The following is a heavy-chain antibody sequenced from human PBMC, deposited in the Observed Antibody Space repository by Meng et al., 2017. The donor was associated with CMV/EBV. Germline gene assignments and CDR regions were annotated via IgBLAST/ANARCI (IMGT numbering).Heavy chain of an antibody. CDR2: IIPIFGTA. J-gene: IGHJ6*02. Sequence: SVKVSCKASGCTFSSYAISWVRQAPGQGLEWMGGIIPIFGTANYAQKLQGRVTITTDESTSTAYVELSRLRSEDTAVYYCARDQGERYSSGWGDYYYGMDVWGQGTTVTVSS. D-gene: IGHD6-19*01. V-gene: IGHV1-69*05. CDR1: GCTFSSYA. CDR3: ARDQGERYSSGWGDYYYGMDV.